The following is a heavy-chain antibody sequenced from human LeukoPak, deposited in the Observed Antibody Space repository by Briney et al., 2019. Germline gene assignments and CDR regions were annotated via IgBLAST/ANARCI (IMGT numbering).Heavy chain of an antibody. V-gene: IGHV4-59*12. Sequence: PSETLSLTCTVSGGSISSYYWSWIRQPPGKGLEWIGYIYYSGSTNYNPSLKSRVTISVDTSKNQFSLKLSSVTAADTAVYYCARDHCSSISCYPRVAGGFDYWGQGTLVTVSS. J-gene: IGHJ4*02. D-gene: IGHD2-2*01. CDR1: GGSISSYY. CDR2: IYYSGST. CDR3: ARDHCSSISCYPRVAGGFDY.